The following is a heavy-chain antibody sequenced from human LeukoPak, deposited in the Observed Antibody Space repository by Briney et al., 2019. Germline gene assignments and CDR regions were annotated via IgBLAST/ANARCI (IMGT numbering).Heavy chain of an antibody. D-gene: IGHD2-2*01. CDR3: ARDGTSTDDY. Sequence: GGSLRLSCAASGFTVSSNYMSWVRQAPEKGLEWISIIYSGGITYYADSAKGRFTISRDFSKNTLNLQMNNLRVEDTAVYYCARDGTSTDDYWGQGTLVTVSS. CDR1: GFTVSSNY. V-gene: IGHV3-53*01. CDR2: IYSGGIT. J-gene: IGHJ4*02.